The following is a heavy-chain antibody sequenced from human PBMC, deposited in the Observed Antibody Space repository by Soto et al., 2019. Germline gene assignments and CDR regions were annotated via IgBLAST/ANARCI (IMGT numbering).Heavy chain of an antibody. CDR1: GGSISRSVYY. D-gene: IGHD1-1*01. Sequence: QVQLQESGPGLVKSSQTLSLTCSVSGGSISRSVYYWTWLRQHPGKGLEWIGHIYYAGSSYSNPPRLSRLLLSLSNPNTQFDLELNSVTCVGTGVYYCARGLTTLYYFDSWGQGTLVSVSS. V-gene: IGHV4-31*02. CDR3: ARGLTTLYYFDS. CDR2: IYYAGSS. J-gene: IGHJ4*02.